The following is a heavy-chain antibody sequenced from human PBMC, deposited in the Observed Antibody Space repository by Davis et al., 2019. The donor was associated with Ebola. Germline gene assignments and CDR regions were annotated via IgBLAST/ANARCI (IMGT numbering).Heavy chain of an antibody. Sequence: AASVKVSCKASGGTFSSYTISWVRQAPGQGLEWMGRIIPIVGIANYAQKFQGRVTMTTDTSASTAYLDLSSLRSDDTAVFYCARATFGYNSGWYADYWGQGTLVTVSS. CDR1: GGTFSSYT. J-gene: IGHJ4*02. D-gene: IGHD6-19*01. CDR2: IIPIVGIA. V-gene: IGHV1-69*02. CDR3: ARATFGYNSGWYADY.